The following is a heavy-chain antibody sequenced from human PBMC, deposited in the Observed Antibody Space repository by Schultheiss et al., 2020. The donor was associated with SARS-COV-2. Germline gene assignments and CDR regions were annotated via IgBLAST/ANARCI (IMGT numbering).Heavy chain of an antibody. D-gene: IGHD6-13*01. J-gene: IGHJ6*02. CDR1: GYTFTGYY. Sequence: ASVKVSCKASGYTFTGYYMHWVRQAPGQGLEWMGRINPNSGGTNYAQKFQGRVTMTRDTSISTAYMELSSLRSEDTAVYYCATDSPYSSSWYYYWGQGTTVTVSS. CDR2: INPNSGGT. CDR3: ATDSPYSSSWYYY. V-gene: IGHV1-2*06.